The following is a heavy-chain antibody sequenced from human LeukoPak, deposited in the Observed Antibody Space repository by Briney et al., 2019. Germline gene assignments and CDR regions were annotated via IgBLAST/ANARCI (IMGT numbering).Heavy chain of an antibody. CDR2: INQDGSEK. CDR3: ARLVAPFYYYIDV. D-gene: IGHD2-15*01. V-gene: IGHV3-7*01. CDR1: GYTFSTYW. J-gene: IGHJ6*03. Sequence: GGSLRLSCAASGYTFSTYWMNWVRQAPGKGLGWVANINQDGSEKYYVDSVRGRFTISRDNAKNSLYLQTNSLRAEDTAVYYCARLVAPFYYYIDVWGKGTTVTVSS.